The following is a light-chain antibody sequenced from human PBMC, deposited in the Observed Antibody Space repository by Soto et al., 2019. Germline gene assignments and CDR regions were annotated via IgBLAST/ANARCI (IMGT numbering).Light chain of an antibody. Sequence: QSVLTQPRSVSGSPGQSVTISCTGTSSDVGGYNYVSWYQQHPGKAPKLMIYDVSKRPSGVPDRFSGSKSGNTASLTISGLQAEDEADYYCCSYAGSYNLGVFGTGTKVTVL. CDR2: DVS. V-gene: IGLV2-11*01. J-gene: IGLJ1*01. CDR1: SSDVGGYNY. CDR3: CSYAGSYNLGV.